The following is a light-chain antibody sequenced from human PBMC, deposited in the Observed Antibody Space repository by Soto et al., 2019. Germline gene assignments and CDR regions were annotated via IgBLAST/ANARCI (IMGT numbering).Light chain of an antibody. V-gene: IGKV3-15*01. CDR3: QQYSNWPWT. CDR1: QSVNNN. J-gene: IGKJ1*01. Sequence: EVLMTQSPGTLSVCPGERVTLSCRASQSVNNNLVWYQQKPGQAPRLLIYDAFTRTTGIPARFSGSGSGTEFTLTISSLQSEDFAIYYCQQYSNWPWTFGQGTKVEIK. CDR2: DAF.